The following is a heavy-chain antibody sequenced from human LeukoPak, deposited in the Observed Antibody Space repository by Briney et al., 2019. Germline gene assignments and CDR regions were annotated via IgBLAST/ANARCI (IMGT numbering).Heavy chain of an antibody. Sequence: GGSLRLSCAASGFTFSDHYMDWVRQAPGKGLEWVGRTRNKANSYTTEYAASVKGRFTISRDNAKNSLYLQVNSLRAEDTAVYYCARDGGSYYPYYYYYYMDVWGKGTTVTVSS. D-gene: IGHD1-26*01. CDR1: GFTFSDHY. CDR3: ARDGGSYYPYYYYYYMDV. J-gene: IGHJ6*03. V-gene: IGHV3-72*01. CDR2: TRNKANSYTT.